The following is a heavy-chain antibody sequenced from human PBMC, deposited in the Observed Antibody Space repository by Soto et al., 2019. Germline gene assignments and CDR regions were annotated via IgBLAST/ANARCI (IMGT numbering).Heavy chain of an antibody. Sequence: PSETLSLTCIVSGGSISNYYWSWIRQPPGKGLEWIGYIYYSGSTNYNPSLTSRVTISVDTSKNQFSLKLSSVTAADTAVYYCARDLWGYCGTDCYPLDVWGQGTTVT. D-gene: IGHD2-21*02. J-gene: IGHJ6*02. CDR3: ARDLWGYCGTDCYPLDV. CDR2: IYYSGST. V-gene: IGHV4-59*12. CDR1: GGSISNYY.